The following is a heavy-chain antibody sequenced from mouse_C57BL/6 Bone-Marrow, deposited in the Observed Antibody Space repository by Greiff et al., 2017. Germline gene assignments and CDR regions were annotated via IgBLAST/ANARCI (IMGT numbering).Heavy chain of an antibody. V-gene: IGHV14-4*01. D-gene: IGHD3-2*02. CDR1: GFNIKDDY. CDR3: TPPQATSWFAY. J-gene: IGHJ3*01. Sequence: EVQLQQSGAELVRPGASVKLSCTASGFNIKDDYMHWVKQRPEQGLEWIGWIDPENGDTEYASKFQGKATITADTSSNSAYLQLSSLASEETAVYYCTPPQATSWFAYWGQGNLVTVSA. CDR2: IDPENGDT.